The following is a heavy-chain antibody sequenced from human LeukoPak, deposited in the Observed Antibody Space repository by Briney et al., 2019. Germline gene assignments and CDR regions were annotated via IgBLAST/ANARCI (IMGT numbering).Heavy chain of an antibody. CDR2: IYTSGST. J-gene: IGHJ2*01. CDR1: GGSISSYY. V-gene: IGHV4-4*07. CDR3: ARDCSSTSCVYRKENWYFDL. D-gene: IGHD2-2*01. Sequence: SETLSLTCTVSGGSISSYYWSWIRQPPGKGLEWIGRIYTSGSTNYNPSLKSRVTMSVDTSKNQFSLKLSSVTAAGTAVYYCARDCSSTSCVYRKENWYFDLWGRGTLVTVSS.